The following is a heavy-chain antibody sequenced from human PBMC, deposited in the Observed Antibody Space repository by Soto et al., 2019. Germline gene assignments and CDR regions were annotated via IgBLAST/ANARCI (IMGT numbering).Heavy chain of an antibody. CDR3: ARERKGNPYDY. J-gene: IGHJ4*02. Sequence: SETLSLTCTVSGGSIISGGYYCIWIRQHPGKGLEWIGYIYYSGSTYYNPSLKSRVTISVDTSKNQFSLKLSSVTAADTAVYYCARERKGNPYDYWGQGTLVTVSS. D-gene: IGHD4-4*01. CDR1: GGSIISGGYY. V-gene: IGHV4-31*02. CDR2: IYYSGST.